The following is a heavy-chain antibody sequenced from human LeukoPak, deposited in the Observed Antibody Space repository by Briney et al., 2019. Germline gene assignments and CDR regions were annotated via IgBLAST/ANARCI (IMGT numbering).Heavy chain of an antibody. Sequence: SETLSLTCTVSGGSISSSSYYWGWIRQPPGKGLEWIGSIHYSGSTYYNPSLKSRVTISVDTSKNQFSLKLSSVTAADTAVYYCARGRIGYMDVWGKGTTVTVSS. CDR2: IHYSGST. V-gene: IGHV4-39*01. CDR1: GGSISSSSYY. J-gene: IGHJ6*03. CDR3: ARGRIGYMDV. D-gene: IGHD3-16*02.